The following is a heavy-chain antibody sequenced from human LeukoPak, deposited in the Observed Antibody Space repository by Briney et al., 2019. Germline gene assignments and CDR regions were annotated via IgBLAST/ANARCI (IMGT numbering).Heavy chain of an antibody. D-gene: IGHD1-26*01. CDR1: GGSISSYY. CDR2: IYYSGST. CDR3: ARRVGATGYYFDY. Sequence: PSETLSLTCTVSGGSISSYYWSWIRQPPGKGLEWIGYIYYSGSTNYNPSLKSRVTISVDTSKNQFSLKLSSVTAADTAVYYCARRVGATGYYFDYWGQGTLVTVSS. V-gene: IGHV4-59*08. J-gene: IGHJ4*02.